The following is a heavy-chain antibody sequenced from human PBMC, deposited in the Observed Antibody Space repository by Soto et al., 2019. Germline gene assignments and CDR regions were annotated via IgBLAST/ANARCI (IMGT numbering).Heavy chain of an antibody. CDR2: SNHSGST. CDR1: GGSFRGYY. CDR3: ARSQMTTVTTFDY. J-gene: IGHJ4*02. V-gene: IGHV4-34*01. D-gene: IGHD4-17*01. Sequence: SETLSLTCAVYGGSFRGYYWSWIRQPPGKGLEWIGESNHSGSTNYNPSLKSRVTISVATSKNQFSLKLSSVTAADTAVYYCARSQMTTVTTFDYWGQGTLVTASS.